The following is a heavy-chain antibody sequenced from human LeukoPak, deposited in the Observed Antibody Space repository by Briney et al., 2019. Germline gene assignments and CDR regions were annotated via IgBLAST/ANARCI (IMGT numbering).Heavy chain of an antibody. J-gene: IGHJ4*02. CDR2: IIPIFGTA. Sequence: SVKVSCKASGGTFSSYAISWVRQAPGQGLEWMGGIIPIFGTANYAQKFQGRVTITADESTSTAYMELSSLRSEDTAVYYCARGSSNGDLNLDYWGQGTLVTVSS. CDR3: ARGSSNGDLNLDY. V-gene: IGHV1-69*13. D-gene: IGHD4-17*01. CDR1: GGTFSSYA.